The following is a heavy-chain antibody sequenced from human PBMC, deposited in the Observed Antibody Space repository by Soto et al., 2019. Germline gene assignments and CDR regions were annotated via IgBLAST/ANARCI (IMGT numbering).Heavy chain of an antibody. CDR3: ARDRGGRIAARPGYYYYMDV. V-gene: IGHV3-66*01. CDR1: GFTVSSNY. CDR2: IYSGGST. D-gene: IGHD6-6*01. J-gene: IGHJ6*03. Sequence: HPGGSLRLSCAASGFTVSSNYMSWVRQAPGKGLEWVSVIYSGGSTYYADSVKGRFTISRDNSKNTLYLQMNSLRAEDTAVYYCARDRGGRIAARPGYYYYMDVWGKGTTVTVSS.